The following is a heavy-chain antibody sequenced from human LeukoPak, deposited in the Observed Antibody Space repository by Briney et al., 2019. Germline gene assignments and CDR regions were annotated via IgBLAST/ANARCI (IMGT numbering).Heavy chain of an antibody. CDR2: ISAYNGNT. CDR1: GYTFTNYG. CDR3: ARDWDIVVVPAPPMDV. Sequence: WASVKVSCRASGYTFTNYGISWVRQAPGQGLEWMGWISAYNGNTNYAQKLQGRVTMTTDTSTSTAYMELRSLRSDDTAVYYCARDWDIVVVPAPPMDVWGKGTTVTVSS. V-gene: IGHV1-18*01. D-gene: IGHD2-2*01. J-gene: IGHJ6*03.